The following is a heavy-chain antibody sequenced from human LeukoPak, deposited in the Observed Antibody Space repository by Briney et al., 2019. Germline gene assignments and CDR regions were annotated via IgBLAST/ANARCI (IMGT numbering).Heavy chain of an antibody. V-gene: IGHV1-46*01. J-gene: IGHJ4*02. CDR1: GYTFTIYY. Sequence: ASVKVSCKASGYTFTIYYIHWVRQAPGQGLEWMGLINPSGGTTNYAQKFKGRVTMTRDTSTSTVYMELSSLRSEDTAVYYCARFAVHRRLTVAGQFGLDYWGQGTLVTVSS. D-gene: IGHD6-19*01. CDR2: INPSGGTT. CDR3: ARFAVHRRLTVAGQFGLDY.